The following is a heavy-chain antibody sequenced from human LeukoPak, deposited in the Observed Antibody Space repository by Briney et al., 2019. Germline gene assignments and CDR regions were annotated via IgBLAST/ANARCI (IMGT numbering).Heavy chain of an antibody. V-gene: IGHV3-23*01. D-gene: IGHD3-22*01. CDR3: AKHRFESGGYHSTD. J-gene: IGHJ4*02. CDR2: ISYSDDDT. Sequence: GGSLRLSCAASGFTFNNYAMSWVRQAPGKGLECVSGISYSDDDTYYADSVKGRFTISRDNSKNTLYLQMNSLRDEDTAVYYCAKHRFESGGYHSTDWGQGTLVTVSS. CDR1: GFTFNNYA.